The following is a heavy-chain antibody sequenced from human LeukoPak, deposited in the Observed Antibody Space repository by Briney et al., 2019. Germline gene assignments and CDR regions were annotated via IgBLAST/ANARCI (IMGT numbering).Heavy chain of an antibody. J-gene: IGHJ5*02. CDR2: ITSSSSYI. CDR1: GFTFSTYS. V-gene: IGHV3-21*01. D-gene: IGHD6-6*01. CDR3: ARSATSSSSRINWFDA. Sequence: PGRSLRLSRTASGFTFSTYSMNWVRQAAGKGLEWVSSITSSSSYIFYVDSVKGRFTISRDNAKNSLHLQMDSLRAEDSAVYYCARSATSSSSRINWFDAWGQGTLVTVSS.